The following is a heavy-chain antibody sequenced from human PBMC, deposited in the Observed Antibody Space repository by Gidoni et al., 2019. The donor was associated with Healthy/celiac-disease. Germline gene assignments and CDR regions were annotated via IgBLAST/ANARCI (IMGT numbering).Heavy chain of an antibody. CDR1: GFTFSNAW. D-gene: IGHD1-26*01. Sequence: EVQLVESGGGLVKPGGSLRLSCAASGFTFSNAWMSWVRQAPGKGLEWVGRIKSKTDGGTTDYAAPVKGRFTISRDDSKNTLYLQMNSLKTEDTAVYYCTTISSGSYYEVDYWGQGTLVTVSS. J-gene: IGHJ4*02. CDR2: IKSKTDGGTT. V-gene: IGHV3-15*01. CDR3: TTISSGSYYEVDY.